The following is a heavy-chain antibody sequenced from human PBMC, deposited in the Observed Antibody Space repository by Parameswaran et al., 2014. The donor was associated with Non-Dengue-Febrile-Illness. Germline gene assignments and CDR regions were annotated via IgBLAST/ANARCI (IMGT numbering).Heavy chain of an antibody. CDR3: ARVANDYGDYLPGY. V-gene: IGHV4-59*01. CDR2: SITWEH. Sequence: RWIRQPPGRDWSGLGISITWEHQLQPSLKSRVTISVDTSKNQFSLKLSSVTAADTAVYYCARVANDYGDYLPGYWGQGTLVTVSS. D-gene: IGHD4-17*01. J-gene: IGHJ4*02.